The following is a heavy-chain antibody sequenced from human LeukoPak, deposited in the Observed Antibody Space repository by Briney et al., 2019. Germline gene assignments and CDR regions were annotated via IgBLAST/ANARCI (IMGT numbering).Heavy chain of an antibody. J-gene: IGHJ6*02. CDR3: ARGGRLAARPHYGMDV. Sequence: SETLSLTCTVSGGSISSHYWSWIRQPPGKGLEWIGYIYYSGSTNYNPSLKSRVTISVDTSKNQFSLKLSSVTAADTAVYYCARGGRLAARPHYGMDVWGQGTTVTVSS. V-gene: IGHV4-59*11. CDR2: IYYSGST. CDR1: GGSISSHY. D-gene: IGHD6-6*01.